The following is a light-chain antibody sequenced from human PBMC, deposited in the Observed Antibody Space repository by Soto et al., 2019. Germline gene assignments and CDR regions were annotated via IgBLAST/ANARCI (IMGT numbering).Light chain of an antibody. CDR1: QSVSGN. CDR2: GAS. Sequence: EVVMTQSPATLSVSPGERVTLSCTASQSVSGNLAWYQQKPGQAPRLLIHGASTRATDIPARFSGSGSGTEFTLTITSLQSEDFAVYYCQQYHNWTPGLTFGGGTRVEIK. V-gene: IGKV3-15*01. CDR3: QQYHNWTPGLT. J-gene: IGKJ4*01.